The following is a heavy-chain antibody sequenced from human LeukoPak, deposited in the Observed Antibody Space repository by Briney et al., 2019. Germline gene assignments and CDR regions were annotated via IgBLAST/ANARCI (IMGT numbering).Heavy chain of an antibody. J-gene: IGHJ4*02. CDR1: GSTFSSYG. V-gene: IGHV3-30*02. CDR3: AKDAGSYSFDY. Sequence: GRSLRLSCTASGSTFSSYGTHCVRQAPGNGPEWVTFIRYDGSNKYYADSVKGRLTISRDSSKNTLYLQMISLRAEDAAVYFCAKDAGSYSFDYWGQGTLVTVSS. CDR2: IRYDGSNK. D-gene: IGHD3-10*01.